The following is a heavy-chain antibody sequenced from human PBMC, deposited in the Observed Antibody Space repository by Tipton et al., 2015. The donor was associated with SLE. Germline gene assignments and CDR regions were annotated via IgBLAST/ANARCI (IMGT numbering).Heavy chain of an antibody. D-gene: IGHD3-3*01. CDR2: ISAYNGNT. J-gene: IGHJ6*03. CDR3: ARVGDFWSGYYYYYMDV. CDR1: GYTFTSYG. V-gene: IGHV1-18*01. Sequence: QSGAEVKKPGASVKVSCKASGYTFTSYGIIWVRQAPGQGLEWMGWISAYNGNTNYSQKLQGRVTITTDTSTSTANMELRSLRSDESAVYYCARVGDFWSGYYYYYMDVWGKWATVAVSS.